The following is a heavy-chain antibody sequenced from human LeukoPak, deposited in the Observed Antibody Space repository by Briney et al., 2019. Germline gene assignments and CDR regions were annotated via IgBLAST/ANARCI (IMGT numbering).Heavy chain of an antibody. CDR3: ASHGSSGHDPLT. Sequence: ASETLSPTCTVSGGSISSYYWSWIRRPPGKGLEWIGYIYYTGSTSYNPSLKSRVTISLDTSKSQFSLRLTSVTAADTAVYYCASHGSSGHDPLTWGQGTLVTVSS. J-gene: IGHJ4*02. CDR2: IYYTGST. V-gene: IGHV4-59*08. D-gene: IGHD5-12*01. CDR1: GGSISSYY.